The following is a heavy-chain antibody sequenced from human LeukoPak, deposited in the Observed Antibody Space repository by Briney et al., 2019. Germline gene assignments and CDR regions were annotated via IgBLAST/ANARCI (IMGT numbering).Heavy chain of an antibody. Sequence: GRSLRLSCAASGFTFSSYAMHWVRQAPGKGLEWVAVISYDGSNKYYADSVKGRFTISRDNSKNTLYLQMNSLRAEDTAVYYCARGSGYSSSSYFDYWGQGTLVTVSS. D-gene: IGHD6-6*01. CDR3: ARGSGYSSSSYFDY. CDR1: GFTFSSYA. CDR2: ISYDGSNK. J-gene: IGHJ4*02. V-gene: IGHV3-30*04.